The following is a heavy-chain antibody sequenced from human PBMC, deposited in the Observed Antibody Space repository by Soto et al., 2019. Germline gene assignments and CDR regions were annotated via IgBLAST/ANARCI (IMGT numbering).Heavy chain of an antibody. CDR3: APGATMGELPSHFRK. Sequence: PSETRSLTCTVSGGSVSSGNYYWSWIRQPPGKGLKWIGYAHDSGVTNYNPSLKSRVTIPVDPSRNQFSLKLNSVTAAATTVYYCAPGATMGELPSHFRKWGQEALV. V-gene: IGHV4-61*01. CDR1: GGSVSSGNYY. D-gene: IGHD3-16*01. CDR2: AHDSGVT. J-gene: IGHJ4*02.